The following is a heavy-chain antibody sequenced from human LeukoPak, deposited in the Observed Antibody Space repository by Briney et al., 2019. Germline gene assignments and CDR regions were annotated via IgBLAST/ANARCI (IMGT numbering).Heavy chain of an antibody. Sequence: SETLSLTCTVSNGSISSGRYYWSWIRQSAGEGLEYIGRMYISGNTNYNPSLRSRVTISIDTSKNQFSLKLTSVTAADTAVYYCARVGGGYSDGYYYYMDVWGKGTTVTVSS. CDR2: MYISGNT. D-gene: IGHD5-18*01. J-gene: IGHJ6*03. V-gene: IGHV4-61*02. CDR1: NGSISSGRYY. CDR3: ARVGGGYSDGYYYYMDV.